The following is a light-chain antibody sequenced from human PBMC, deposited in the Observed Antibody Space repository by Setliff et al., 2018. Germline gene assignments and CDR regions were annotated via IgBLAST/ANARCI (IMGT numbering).Light chain of an antibody. V-gene: IGLV2-8*01. J-gene: IGLJ1*01. Sequence: QSALTQPPSASGSPGQSVTISCTGTNSDVGGYDYVSWYQQHPGKAPKLMIHEVNKRPSGVPDRFFGSKSGNTAPLTISGLQAGDEADYYCCSFTTSATVVFGPGTKVTVL. CDR1: NSDVGGYDY. CDR3: CSFTTSATVV. CDR2: EVN.